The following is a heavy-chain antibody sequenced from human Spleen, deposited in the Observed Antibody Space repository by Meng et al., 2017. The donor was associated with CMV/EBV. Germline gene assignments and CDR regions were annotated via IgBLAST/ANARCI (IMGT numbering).Heavy chain of an antibody. Sequence: GSLRLSCTVSGGSISSSSYYWGWIRQPPGKGLEWIGSIYYSGSTYYNPSLKSRVTISVDTSKNQFSLKLSSVTAADTAVYYCARRGKTPHYDFWSGYYGPLDYWGQGTLVTVSS. V-gene: IGHV4-39*07. D-gene: IGHD3-3*01. CDR1: GGSISSSSYY. J-gene: IGHJ4*02. CDR3: ARRGKTPHYDFWSGYYGPLDY. CDR2: IYYSGST.